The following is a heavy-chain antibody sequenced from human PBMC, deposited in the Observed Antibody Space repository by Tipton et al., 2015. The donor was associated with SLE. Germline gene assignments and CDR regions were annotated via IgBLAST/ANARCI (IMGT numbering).Heavy chain of an antibody. Sequence: GSLRLSCAASGFTFSSYAMSWVRQAPGKGLEWVSAISGSGGSTYYADSVKGRFTISRDNSKNTLYLQMNSLRAEDTAVYYCARDHGSSGWTFDYLGQGTLVTVS. CDR3: ARDHGSSGWTFDY. V-gene: IGHV3-23*01. D-gene: IGHD6-19*01. J-gene: IGHJ4*02. CDR1: GFTFSSYA. CDR2: ISGSGGST.